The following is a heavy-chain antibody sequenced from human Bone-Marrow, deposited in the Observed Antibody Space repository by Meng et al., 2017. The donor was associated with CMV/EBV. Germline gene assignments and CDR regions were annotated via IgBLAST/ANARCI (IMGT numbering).Heavy chain of an antibody. CDR3: ARSFFYGGNFLRAERAGIYQH. V-gene: IGHV4-39*07. Sequence: SETLSLTCTVSGGSISSSSYYWGWIRQPPGKGLEWIGEINHSGSTNYNPSLKSRVTISVDTSKNQFSLKLSSVTAADTAVYYCARSFFYGGNFLRAERAGIYQHWGQGTLVTVSS. CDR2: INHSGST. CDR1: GGSISSSSYY. J-gene: IGHJ1*01. D-gene: IGHD4-23*01.